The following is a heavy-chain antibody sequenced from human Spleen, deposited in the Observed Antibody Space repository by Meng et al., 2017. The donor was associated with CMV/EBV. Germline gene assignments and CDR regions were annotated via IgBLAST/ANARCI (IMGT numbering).Heavy chain of an antibody. CDR3: ARVWGHFDY. CDR1: GGSISSSSYY. V-gene: IGHV4-61*05. D-gene: IGHD1-26*01. J-gene: IGHJ4*02. Sequence: SETLSLTCTVSGGSISSSSYYWGWIRQPPGKGLEWIGYIYYSGSTNYNPSLKSRVTISIDTSKNQFSLKLSSVTAADTAVYYCARVWGHFDYWGQGTLVTVS. CDR2: IYYSGST.